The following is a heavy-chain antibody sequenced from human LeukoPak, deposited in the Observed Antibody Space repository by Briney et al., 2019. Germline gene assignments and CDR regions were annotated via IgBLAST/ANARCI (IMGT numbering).Heavy chain of an antibody. J-gene: IGHJ5*02. CDR1: GLTFSIK. CDR2: ISDRGRTT. D-gene: IGHD4-17*01. Sequence: GGSLRLSCAVSGLTFSIKMNWVRPAPGKGLEWVSYISDRGRTTFYADSVKGRFTISRDNAKNSLYLQMSSLRVEDTAVYYCARDIRYGDYGLSTNWFDPWGQGTLVTVSS. V-gene: IGHV3-48*03. CDR3: ARDIRYGDYGLSTNWFDP.